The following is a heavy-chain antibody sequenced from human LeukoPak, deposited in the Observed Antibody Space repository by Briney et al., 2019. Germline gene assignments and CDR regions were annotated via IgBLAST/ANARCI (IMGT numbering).Heavy chain of an antibody. V-gene: IGHV3-23*01. CDR1: GFTFTSYS. J-gene: IGHJ4*02. D-gene: IGHD3-22*01. Sequence: GGSLRLSCAASGFTFTSYSMSWVRQAPGKGLEWVSVISANGGDTFYADSVKGRFTISRDNAKNSLYLQMNSLRAEDTAVYYCARNRGGGSSGYLRDYWGQGTLVTVSS. CDR2: ISANGGDT. CDR3: ARNRGGGSSGYLRDY.